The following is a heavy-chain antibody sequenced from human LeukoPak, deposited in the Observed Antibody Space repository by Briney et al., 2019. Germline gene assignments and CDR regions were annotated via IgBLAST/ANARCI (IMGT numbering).Heavy chain of an antibody. D-gene: IGHD6-13*01. CDR2: ISDSGGGT. CDR1: AFTFSSYV. V-gene: IGHV3-23*01. Sequence: QAAGSLRLSCAASAFTFSSYVMNWDRQAQGKGLEWVSAISDSGGGTYYADSVKGRFTISRDNSNNTLYQQMNSLRAEDTAVYYCAKDQKSSPWYFFDYWGQGALVSVSS. CDR3: AKDQKSSPWYFFDY. J-gene: IGHJ4*02.